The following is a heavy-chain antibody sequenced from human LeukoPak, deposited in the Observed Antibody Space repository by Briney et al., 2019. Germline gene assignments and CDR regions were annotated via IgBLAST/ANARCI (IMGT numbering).Heavy chain of an antibody. Sequence: SETLSLTCTVSGGSISSYYWSWIRQPPGKGLEWIGYMYYNGSTNYNPSLKSRVTISVDTSKNQFSLKLSSVTAADTAVYYCARVPPLGAHRWYFDHWGQGTLVTVSS. CDR3: ARVPPLGAHRWYFDH. V-gene: IGHV4-59*01. J-gene: IGHJ4*02. CDR1: GGSISSYY. CDR2: MYYNGST. D-gene: IGHD1-26*01.